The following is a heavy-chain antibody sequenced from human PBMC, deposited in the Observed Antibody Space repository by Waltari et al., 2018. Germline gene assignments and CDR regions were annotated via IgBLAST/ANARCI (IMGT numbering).Heavy chain of an antibody. CDR3: ATSRDSSGNL. CDR2: IKQDGSQK. CDR1: GITFGGPW. D-gene: IGHD3-22*01. Sequence: EVQLVESGGGLVQPGGSLRLSCAASGITFGGPWMSWFRQAPGKGLEWGANIKQDGSQKYYADSVKGRFTISRDNARNSLFLQMSSLRAEDTAVYYCATSRDSSGNLWGQGTLVTVSS. V-gene: IGHV3-7*01. J-gene: IGHJ5*02.